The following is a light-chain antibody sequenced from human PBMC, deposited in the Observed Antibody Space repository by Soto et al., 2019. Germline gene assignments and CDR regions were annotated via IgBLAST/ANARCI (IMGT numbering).Light chain of an antibody. V-gene: IGLV2-14*03. J-gene: IGLJ1*01. CDR2: DVT. Sequence: QSALTQPASVSGSPGQSITISCTGTSSDVGGYNYVSWYQHHPGKAPKLMIYDVTNRPSGVSNRFSGSKSGNTASLTISGLQAEDEADYYCSSYTSSSTYVFVTGTKLTVL. CDR3: SSYTSSSTYV. CDR1: SSDVGGYNY.